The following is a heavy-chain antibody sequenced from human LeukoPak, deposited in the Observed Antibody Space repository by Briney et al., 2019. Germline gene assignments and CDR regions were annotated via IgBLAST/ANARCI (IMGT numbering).Heavy chain of an antibody. D-gene: IGHD2-2*01. CDR1: GGSLSSSSYY. CDR2: IYYSGST. CDR3: ARPFPTDCSSTSCSIDY. J-gene: IGHJ4*02. V-gene: IGHV4-39*01. Sequence: SETLSLTCTVSGGSLSSSSYYWGWIRQPLGKGLEWIGRIYYSGSTYYNPSLKSRVTISVDTSKNQFSLKLSSVTAADTAVYYCARPFPTDCSSTSCSIDYWGQGTLVTVSS.